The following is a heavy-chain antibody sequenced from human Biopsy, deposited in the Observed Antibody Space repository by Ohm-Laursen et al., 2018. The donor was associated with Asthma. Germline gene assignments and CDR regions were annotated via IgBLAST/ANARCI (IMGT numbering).Heavy chain of an antibody. CDR3: ARGKTWGRSYYFDY. CDR1: GFTFHNYV. D-gene: IGHD6-6*01. J-gene: IGHJ4*02. Sequence: SLRLSCTAPGFTFHNYVMHWVRQAPGKGLGWVAGIFFDGSNKYYADSVKGRFTISRDNSKDTLYLQVNSLRGDDTAVYYCARGKTWGRSYYFDYWGQGTLVTVSS. V-gene: IGHV3-30-3*01. CDR2: IFFDGSNK.